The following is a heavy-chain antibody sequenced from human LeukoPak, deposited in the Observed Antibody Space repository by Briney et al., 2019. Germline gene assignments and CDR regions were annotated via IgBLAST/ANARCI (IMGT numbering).Heavy chain of an antibody. CDR1: GFTFSSYS. Sequence: GGSLRLSCAASGFTFSSYSMNWVRQAQGKGLEWVSSISSSSSHIYYADSVKGRFTISRDTAKNSLYLQMSSLRAEDTAVYYCARVRRGRGYSGYDYIDYWGQGTLVTVSS. CDR2: ISSSSSHI. D-gene: IGHD5-12*01. J-gene: IGHJ4*02. V-gene: IGHV3-21*01. CDR3: ARVRRGRGYSGYDYIDY.